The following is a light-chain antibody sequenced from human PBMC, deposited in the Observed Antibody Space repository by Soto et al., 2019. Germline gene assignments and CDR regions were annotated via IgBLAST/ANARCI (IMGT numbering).Light chain of an antibody. V-gene: IGKV1-39*01. Sequence: DIQMTQSPSSLSASVGDRVTITCRTSQSVSNYLNWYQQKSGEAPKLLIYAASTLQTGVPSRSSGSGSGTDFTLTISSLQPEDFATYYCQQSYSSPRTFGQGTKVEIK. CDR3: QQSYSSPRT. J-gene: IGKJ1*01. CDR2: AAS. CDR1: QSVSNY.